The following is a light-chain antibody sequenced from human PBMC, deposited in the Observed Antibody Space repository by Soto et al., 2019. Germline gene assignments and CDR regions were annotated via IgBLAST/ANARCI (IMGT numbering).Light chain of an antibody. CDR1: SSDVGAYNS. Sequence: QSALTQPASVSGSPGQSITISCTGTSSDVGAYNSVCWYQHNPGKAPKLMIHDVSIRPSGASNRFSGSKSGNTASLTIFGLQAEDEADYYCSSYTTSSTLVFGTGTKLTVL. CDR3: SSYTTSSTLV. V-gene: IGLV2-14*01. J-gene: IGLJ1*01. CDR2: DVS.